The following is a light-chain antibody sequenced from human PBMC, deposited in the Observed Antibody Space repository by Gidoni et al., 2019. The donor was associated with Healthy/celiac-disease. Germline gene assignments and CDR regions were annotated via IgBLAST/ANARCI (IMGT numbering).Light chain of an antibody. V-gene: IGKV1-39*01. CDR2: ATS. CDR1: QSISSY. Sequence: DIQMTQSPSSLSASVGNRVTITCLASQSISSYLNWYQQKPGKAPKILSSATSSLQSWVPSRFSGSGSGTDFTLTISSLQPEEFAAYYCQQSYSTPTFGGGTKVEIK. CDR3: QQSYSTPT. J-gene: IGKJ4*01.